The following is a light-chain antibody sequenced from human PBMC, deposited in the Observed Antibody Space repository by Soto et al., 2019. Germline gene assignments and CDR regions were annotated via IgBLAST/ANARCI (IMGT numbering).Light chain of an antibody. J-gene: IGKJ1*01. CDR3: QQYGSSWT. CDR1: QSVSSSY. V-gene: IGKV3-20*01. CDR2: GAS. Sequence: EVMMKQSPDTLSVSPGERATLSCRASQSVSSSYLAWYQQKPGQAPRLLIYGASSRATGIPDRFSGSGSGTDFTLTISRLEPEDFAVYYCQQYGSSWTFGQGTKVDNK.